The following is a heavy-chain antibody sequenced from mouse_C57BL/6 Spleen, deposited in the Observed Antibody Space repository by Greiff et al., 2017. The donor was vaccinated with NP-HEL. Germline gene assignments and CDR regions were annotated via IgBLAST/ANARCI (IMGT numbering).Heavy chain of an antibody. CDR3: ARSLGYGSSYDWYFDV. CDR2: IYPGDGDT. Sequence: VQLQQSGAELVKPGASVKISCKASGYAFSSYWMNWVKQRPGKGLEWIGQIYPGDGDTNYNGKFKGKATLTADKSSSTAYMQLSSLTSEDSAVDFCARSLGYGSSYDWYFDVWGTGTTVTVSS. D-gene: IGHD1-1*01. V-gene: IGHV1-80*01. J-gene: IGHJ1*03. CDR1: GYAFSSYW.